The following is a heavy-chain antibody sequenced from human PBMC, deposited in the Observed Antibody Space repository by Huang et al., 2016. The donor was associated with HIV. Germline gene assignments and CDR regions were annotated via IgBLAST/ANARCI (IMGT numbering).Heavy chain of an antibody. CDR3: ATSTPDVGAGVLRSAFDI. CDR1: GYTVSELS. V-gene: IGHV1-24*01. Sequence: QVQLVESGAELKKPGASVRVSCKVSGYTVSELSLHWVRQAPEKGLEWMGGFEPEEGETTYAQRLQGRVTMTEDTSTDTAYMELGSLRPEDTAVYYCATSTPDVGAGVLRSAFDIWGQGTMVTVSS. CDR2: FEPEEGET. D-gene: IGHD2-15*01. J-gene: IGHJ3*02.